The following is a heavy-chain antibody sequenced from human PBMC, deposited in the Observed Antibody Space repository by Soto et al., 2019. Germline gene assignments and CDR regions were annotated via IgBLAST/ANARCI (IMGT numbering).Heavy chain of an antibody. CDR2: IIPIYGTA. J-gene: IGHJ5*01. D-gene: IGHD2-15*01. V-gene: IGHV1-69*01. CDR1: GDTFSNYA. CDR3: ARDLGGCSAGSCRYNWLDS. Sequence: QVQLVQSGAEVKKTGSSVKVSCKASGDTFSNYAISWVRQAPGQGLEWMGGIIPIYGTANYAQKFQDRVTITADPSTSTADMELSSLRSEDTAVYYCARDLGGCSAGSCRYNWLDSWGQGTLVTVSS.